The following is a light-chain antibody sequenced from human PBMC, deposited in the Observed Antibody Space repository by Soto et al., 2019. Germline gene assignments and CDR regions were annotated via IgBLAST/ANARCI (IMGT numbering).Light chain of an antibody. CDR3: QESSSIPWT. J-gene: IGKJ1*01. Sequence: DIQMTQSPSSLSASVGARVTITCRASQIINTYLHWYQHKPGKAPKLMISGASTLQSGVPSRFSGSGSGTEFALTISSLQPEDLATYYCQESSSIPWTFGPGTKVEIK. CDR2: GAS. V-gene: IGKV1-39*01. CDR1: QIINTY.